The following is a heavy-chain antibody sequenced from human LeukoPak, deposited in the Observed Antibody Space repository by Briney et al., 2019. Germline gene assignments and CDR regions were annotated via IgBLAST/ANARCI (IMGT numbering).Heavy chain of an antibody. CDR2: IYYSGST. J-gene: IGHJ3*02. CDR1: GGSFSGYY. V-gene: IGHV4-34*01. CDR3: ARGGRSSVYGIVVVVAAARAFDI. Sequence: PSETLSLTCAVYGGSFSGYYWSWIRQPPGKGLEWIGYIYYSGSTNYNPSLKSRVTISVDTSKNQFSLKLSSVTAADTAVYYCARGGRSSVYGIVVVVAAARAFDIWGQGTMVTVSS. D-gene: IGHD2-15*01.